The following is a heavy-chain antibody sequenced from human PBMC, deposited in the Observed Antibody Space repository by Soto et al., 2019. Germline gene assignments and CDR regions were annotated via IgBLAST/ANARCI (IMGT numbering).Heavy chain of an antibody. CDR3: ARGFTSLQTQRGS. J-gene: IGHJ5*02. CDR1: GFTFSTYA. V-gene: IGHV3-48*02. D-gene: IGHD1-1*01. Sequence: PGGSLRLSCAASGFTFSTYAMNWVRQAPGKGLEWISYISSSSSVIYYADSVKGRFTISRDNANNSLYLQMNSLRDEDTAVYYCARGFTSLQTQRGSWGQGTLVTVSS. CDR2: ISSSSSVI.